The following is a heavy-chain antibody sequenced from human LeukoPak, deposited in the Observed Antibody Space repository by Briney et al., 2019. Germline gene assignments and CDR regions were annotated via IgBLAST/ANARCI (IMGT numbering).Heavy chain of an antibody. V-gene: IGHV1-69*04. J-gene: IGHJ4*02. CDR1: GGTFSSYA. Sequence: SVKVSCKASGGTFSSYAISWVRHAPGQGLEWMGRIIPILGIRNYAQKFQGRVTITADKSTSTAYMELSSLRSEDTAVYYCARTWSDCSSTSCSYNHLDYWGQGTLVTVSS. D-gene: IGHD2-2*01. CDR2: IIPILGIR. CDR3: ARTWSDCSSTSCSYNHLDY.